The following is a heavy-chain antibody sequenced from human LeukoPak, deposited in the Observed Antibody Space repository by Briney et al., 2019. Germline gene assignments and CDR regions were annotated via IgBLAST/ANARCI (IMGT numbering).Heavy chain of an antibody. Sequence: PGGSLTLSCAASGFTFSSYSMNWVRQAPGKGLEWVSSISSSSSYIYYADSVKGRFTISRDNAKNSLYLQMNSLRAEDTAVYYCARDRNNYGGNSAAFDIWGQGTMVTVSS. CDR3: ARDRNNYGGNSAAFDI. J-gene: IGHJ3*02. V-gene: IGHV3-21*01. CDR1: GFTFSSYS. D-gene: IGHD4-23*01. CDR2: ISSSSSYI.